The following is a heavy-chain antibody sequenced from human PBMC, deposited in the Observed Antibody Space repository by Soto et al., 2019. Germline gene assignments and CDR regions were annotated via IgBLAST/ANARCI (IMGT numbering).Heavy chain of an antibody. D-gene: IGHD3-22*01. V-gene: IGHV1-69*13. J-gene: IGHJ4*02. CDR2: IIPIFGTA. CDR3: ARGITTWPPFDY. CDR1: GGTFSSYA. Sequence: GASVKVSCKASGGTFSSYAISWVRQAPGQGLEWMGGIIPIFGTANYAQKFQGRVTITADESTSTAYMELSSLRSEDTAAYYCARGITTWPPFDYWGQGTLVTVSS.